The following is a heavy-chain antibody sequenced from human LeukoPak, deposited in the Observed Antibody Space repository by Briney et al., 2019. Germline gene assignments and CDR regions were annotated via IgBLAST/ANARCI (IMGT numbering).Heavy chain of an antibody. V-gene: IGHV3-21*01. CDR2: ISSSSSYI. Sequence: GGSLRLSCAASGFTFNSYGMNWVRQAPGKGLEWVSSISSSSSYIYYADSVKGRFTISRDNAKNSLYLQMNSLRAEDTAVYYCARRDSGYGYGMDVWGQGTTVTVSS. CDR1: GFTFNSYG. J-gene: IGHJ6*02. CDR3: ARRDSGYGYGMDV. D-gene: IGHD5-12*01.